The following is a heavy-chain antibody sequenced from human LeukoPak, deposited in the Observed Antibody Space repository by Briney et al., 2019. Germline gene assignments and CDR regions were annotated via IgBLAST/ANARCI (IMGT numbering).Heavy chain of an antibody. V-gene: IGHV3-11*06. CDR2: ISSSSSDT. CDR3: VKSSGRDGGN. Sequence: GGSLRLSCAASGFTFTDNYMSWIRQAPGKGLEWLSYISSSSSDTKYADSVKGRFTISRDNAQKSLYLQMNSLRAEDTAVYYCVKSSGRDGGNWGQGTLVTVSS. J-gene: IGHJ4*02. CDR1: GFTFTDNY. D-gene: IGHD1-26*01.